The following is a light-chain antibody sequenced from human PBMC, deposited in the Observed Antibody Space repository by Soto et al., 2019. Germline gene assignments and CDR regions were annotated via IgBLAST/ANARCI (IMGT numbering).Light chain of an antibody. CDR1: QSVSTS. J-gene: IGKJ5*01. Sequence: EILMTQSPATLSVSPCESAALSFSASQSVSTSLAWYQQKPGQAPRLLIYGASTRATDIPARFSGSGSGTEFTLTISSLQSEDFAVYYCQQYHHWPPITFGQGTQLEI. CDR2: GAS. CDR3: QQYHHWPPIT. V-gene: IGKV3-15*01.